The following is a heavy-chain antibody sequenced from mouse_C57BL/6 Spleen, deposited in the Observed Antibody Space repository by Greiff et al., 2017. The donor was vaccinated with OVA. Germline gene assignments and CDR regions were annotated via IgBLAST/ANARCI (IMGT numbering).Heavy chain of an antibody. CDR1: GYSITSGYY. Sequence: DVQLQESGPGLVKPSQSLSLTCSVTGYSITSGYYWNWIRQFPGNKLEWMGYISYDGSNNYNPSLKNRISITRDTSKNQFFLKLKSVTTEDTATYYCARDRPNWGFDYWGQGTTLTVSS. J-gene: IGHJ2*01. D-gene: IGHD4-1*01. V-gene: IGHV3-6*01. CDR2: ISYDGSN. CDR3: ARDRPNWGFDY.